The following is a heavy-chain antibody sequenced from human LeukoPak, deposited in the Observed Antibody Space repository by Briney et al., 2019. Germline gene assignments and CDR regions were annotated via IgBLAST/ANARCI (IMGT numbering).Heavy chain of an antibody. J-gene: IGHJ5*02. D-gene: IGHD6-13*01. V-gene: IGHV1-2*02. Sequence: ASVKVSCKASGYTFIGYYINWVRQAPGQGLEWMGWINPNSGGTNYVQKFQGRVTMTRDTSISTAYMELSSLRSDDSAVYYCARGSGYSSSWYYWFAPCGQGTLVSVSS. CDR1: GYTFIGYY. CDR2: INPNSGGT. CDR3: ARGSGYSSSWYYWFAP.